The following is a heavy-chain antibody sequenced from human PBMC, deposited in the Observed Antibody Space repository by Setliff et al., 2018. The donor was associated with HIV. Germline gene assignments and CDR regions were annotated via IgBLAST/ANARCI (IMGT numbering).Heavy chain of an antibody. CDR3: AITSRGYSLQRGGAFDI. D-gene: IGHD3-22*01. J-gene: IGHJ3*02. CDR2: INPNNGGT. CDR1: GYTFTGYY. Sequence: ASVKVSCKASGYTFTGYYVHWVRQAPGQGLEWMGWINPNNGGTNYAQKFQGRVTMTRDTSISTAYMELNRLRSDDTAVYYCAITSRGYSLQRGGAFDIWGQGTLVTVSS. V-gene: IGHV1-2*02.